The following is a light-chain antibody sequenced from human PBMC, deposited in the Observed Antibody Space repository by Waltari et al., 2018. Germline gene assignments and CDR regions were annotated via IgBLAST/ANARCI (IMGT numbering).Light chain of an antibody. CDR1: ALPKKY. CDR3: YSTDSSGNHWV. V-gene: IGLV3-10*01. J-gene: IGLJ3*02. CDR2: EDS. Sequence: SYELTQPPSVSVSPGQTARITCSGDALPKKYAYWYQQKSGKAPVLVIYEDSKRPSGIPGRFSGSRSGTMATLTISGAQVEDEADYYCYSTDSSGNHWVFGGGTKLTVL.